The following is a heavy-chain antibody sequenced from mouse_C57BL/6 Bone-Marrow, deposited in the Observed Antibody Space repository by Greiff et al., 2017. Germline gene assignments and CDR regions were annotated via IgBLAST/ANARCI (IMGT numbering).Heavy chain of an antibody. CDR1: GSTFTSYG. CDR3: AGRRRGY. V-gene: IGHV1-81*01. J-gene: IGHJ2*01. CDR2: IYPSSGNT. Sequence: VQLQQSGAELARPGASVKLSCKASGSTFTSYGISWVKQRAGQGLEWIGEIYPSSGNTYYNEKFTGKATLTADKSSSTAYMELRSLTSEDSSVYLCAGRRRGYWGQGTTLTVSS.